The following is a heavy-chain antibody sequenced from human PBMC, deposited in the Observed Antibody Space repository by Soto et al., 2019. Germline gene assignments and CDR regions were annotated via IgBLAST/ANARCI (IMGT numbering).Heavy chain of an antibody. CDR2: MNPNSGNT. J-gene: IGHJ6*02. Sequence: ASLKVSCKASGYTFTSYDINWVRQATGQGLEWMGWMNPNSGNTGYAQKFQGRVTMTRNTSISTAYMELSSLRSEDTAVYYCASGITIFGVVIPLDYGMDVWGQGTTVTVSS. D-gene: IGHD3-3*01. CDR3: ASGITIFGVVIPLDYGMDV. V-gene: IGHV1-8*01. CDR1: GYTFTSYD.